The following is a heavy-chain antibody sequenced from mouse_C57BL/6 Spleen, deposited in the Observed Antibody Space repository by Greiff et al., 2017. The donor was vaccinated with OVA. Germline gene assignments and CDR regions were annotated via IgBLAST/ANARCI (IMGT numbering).Heavy chain of an antibody. V-gene: IGHV1-55*01. CDR1: GYTFTSYW. J-gene: IGHJ4*01. CDR3: ARWETAQATDYAMDY. D-gene: IGHD3-2*02. CDR2: IYPGSGST. Sequence: QVQLQQPGAELVKPGASVKMSCKASGYTFTSYWITWVKQRPGQGLEWIGDIYPGSGSTNYNEKFKSKATLTVDTSSSTAYMQLSSLTSEDSAVYYCARWETAQATDYAMDYWGQGTSVTVSS.